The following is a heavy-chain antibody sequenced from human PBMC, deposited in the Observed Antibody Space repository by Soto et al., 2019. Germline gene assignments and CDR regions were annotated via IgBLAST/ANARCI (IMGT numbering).Heavy chain of an antibody. Sequence: EVQLVESGGGLVKPGGSLRLSCAASGFTFSSYRMNWVRQAPGKGLEWVSSISSSSSYIYYADSVKGRFTNSRDNAKNTLYQQMNSLRAEDTAVYDCASSQWELLVLAWGQGTLVTVSS. J-gene: IGHJ5*02. V-gene: IGHV3-21*01. CDR1: GFTFSSYR. CDR2: ISSSSSYI. CDR3: ASSQWELLVLA. D-gene: IGHD1-26*01.